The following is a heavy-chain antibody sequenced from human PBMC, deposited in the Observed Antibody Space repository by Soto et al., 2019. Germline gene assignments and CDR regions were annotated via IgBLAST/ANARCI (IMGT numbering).Heavy chain of an antibody. CDR1: GFTFSSYG. CDR3: SRSRGVRDYSFDY. CDR2: IWYDGSNK. J-gene: IGHJ4*02. V-gene: IGHV3-33*01. Sequence: PGGYLRLSCAASGFTFSSYGMHWVRQAPGKGLEWVAVIWYDGSNKYYADSVKGRFTISRDNSKNTLYLQMNSLRAEDTAVYYCSRSRGVRDYSFDYCGQGTLVIVSS.